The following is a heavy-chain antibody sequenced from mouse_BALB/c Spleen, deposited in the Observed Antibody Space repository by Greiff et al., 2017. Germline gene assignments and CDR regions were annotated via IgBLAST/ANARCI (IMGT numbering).Heavy chain of an antibody. CDR2: ISNLAYSI. Sequence: EVKLMESGGDLVKPGGSLKLSCAASGFTFSDYGMAWVRQAPGKGPEWVAFISNLAYSIYYADTVTGRFTISRENAKNTLYLEMSSLRSEDTAMYYCARERYGHFDYWGQGTTLTVSS. V-gene: IGHV5-15*02. CDR1: GFTFSDYG. D-gene: IGHD1-2*01. CDR3: ARERYGHFDY. J-gene: IGHJ2*01.